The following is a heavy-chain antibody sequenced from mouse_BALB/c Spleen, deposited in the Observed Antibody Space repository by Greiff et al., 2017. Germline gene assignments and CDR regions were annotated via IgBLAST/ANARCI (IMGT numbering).Heavy chain of an antibody. D-gene: IGHD1-1*01. Sequence: DVKLVESGGGLVKPGGSLKLSCAASGFTFSSYAMSWVRQTPEKRLEWVASISSGGSTYYPDSVKGRFTISRDNAKNNLYLQMSSLKSEDTAMYYCASTTVAYWGQGTLVTVSA. CDR2: ISSGGST. V-gene: IGHV5-6-5*01. CDR1: GFTFSSYA. CDR3: ASTTVAY. J-gene: IGHJ3*01.